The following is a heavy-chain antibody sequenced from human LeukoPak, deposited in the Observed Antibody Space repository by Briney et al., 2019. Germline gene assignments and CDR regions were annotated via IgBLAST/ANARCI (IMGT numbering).Heavy chain of an antibody. CDR2: ISGSGTI. D-gene: IGHD3-10*01. J-gene: IGHJ5*02. V-gene: IGHV4-4*07. Sequence: PSETLSLTCTVSGGSIHSYWSRIRQPAGKGLEWIGRISGSGTITYNPALQSRLTISIDTSKNQFSLKLMSVTAADTAVYYCARDSGTTGEVKFDPWGQGTLVTVSS. CDR3: ARDSGTTGEVKFDP. CDR1: GGSIHSY.